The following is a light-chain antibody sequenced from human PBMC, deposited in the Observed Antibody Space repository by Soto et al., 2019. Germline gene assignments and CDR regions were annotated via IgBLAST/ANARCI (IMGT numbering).Light chain of an antibody. J-gene: IGLJ2*01. V-gene: IGLV1-44*01. CDR2: SND. CDR3: AAWDDMLSGVL. CDR1: TSNIGRNT. Sequence: QSVLTQAPSASGSPGQRVTISCSGRTSNIGRNTVNWYQHIPGTAPKLLIYSNDQRPSGVPDRFSGSKSGTSASLAISGLQSEDEAEYYCAAWDDMLSGVLFGGGTKLTVL.